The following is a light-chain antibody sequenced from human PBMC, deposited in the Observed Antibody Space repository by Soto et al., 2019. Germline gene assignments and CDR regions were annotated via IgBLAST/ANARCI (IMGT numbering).Light chain of an antibody. J-gene: IGKJ1*01. Sequence: DIQMTQSPSTLSASIGDRVTFTCRASQSIGVWLAWYQQKPGKAPKLLIYKASTLESEVPSRISGSGSGAEFTLTISGLQPDDSATYYCQQYNNYPWTFGQGTKAEVK. CDR2: KAS. V-gene: IGKV1-5*03. CDR1: QSIGVW. CDR3: QQYNNYPWT.